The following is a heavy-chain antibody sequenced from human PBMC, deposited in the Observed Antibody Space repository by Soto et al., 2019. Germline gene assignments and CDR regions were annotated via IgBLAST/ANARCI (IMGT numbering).Heavy chain of an antibody. CDR2: IYYSGST. CDR3: ARPIRGPDTTYYDFWSETGGYYYYMDF. J-gene: IGHJ6*03. V-gene: IGHV4-39*01. CDR1: GGSISSSSYY. D-gene: IGHD3-3*01. Sequence: SETLSLTCTVSGGSISSSSYYWGWIRQPPGKGLEWIGSIYYSGSTYYNPSLKSRVTISVDTSKNQFSLKLSSVTAADTAVYYCARPIRGPDTTYYDFWSETGGYYYYMDFSGKGTTVTVSS.